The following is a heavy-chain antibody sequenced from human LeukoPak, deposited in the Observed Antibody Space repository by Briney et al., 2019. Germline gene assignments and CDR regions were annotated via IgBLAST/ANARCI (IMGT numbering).Heavy chain of an antibody. J-gene: IGHJ4*02. CDR2: IKQDGSEQ. V-gene: IGHV3-7*01. CDR3: ARDSAGNDY. CDR1: GFTFSTYW. Sequence: GGSLRLSCEASGFTFSTYWMSWVRQAPGKGREWVANIKQDGSEQYYVDTVKGRFTITRDNAKNSLYLQMNSLRAEDTAMYYCARDSAGNDYWGQGTLVTVSS. D-gene: IGHD6-13*01.